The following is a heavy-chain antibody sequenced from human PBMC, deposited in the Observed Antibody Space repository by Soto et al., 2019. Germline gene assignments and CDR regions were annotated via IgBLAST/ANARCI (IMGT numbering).Heavy chain of an antibody. J-gene: IGHJ3*01. D-gene: IGHD3-10*01. V-gene: IGHV3-33*01. Sequence: QVQLVESGGGVVQPERSLRLSCAASGFSVRTSGMHWVRQAPGKGLEWVALIWSDGNNKVYADSVKGRFTISNDNSQNTIYLQMDSLRGEDTALYYCARDDNLQGNAFDVWGQGTMVTVSS. CDR1: GFSVRTSG. CDR2: IWSDGNNK. CDR3: ARDDNLQGNAFDV.